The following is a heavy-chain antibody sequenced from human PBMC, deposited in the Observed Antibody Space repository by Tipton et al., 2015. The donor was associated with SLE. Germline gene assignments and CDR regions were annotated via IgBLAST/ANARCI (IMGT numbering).Heavy chain of an antibody. CDR1: GFTFSTFE. CDR2: IDSEGRGE. CDR3: VRISCSNVRCPTDRVGFDP. J-gene: IGHJ5*02. V-gene: IGHV3-48*03. D-gene: IGHD2-15*01. Sequence: GSLRLSCAGFGFTFSTFEMTWFRQAPGKGLEWISYIDSEGRGEQYADSVQGRFTISRDDSKNSVYLQMNDLRADDTAVFFCVRISCSNVRCPTDRVGFDPWGPGTQVTVSS.